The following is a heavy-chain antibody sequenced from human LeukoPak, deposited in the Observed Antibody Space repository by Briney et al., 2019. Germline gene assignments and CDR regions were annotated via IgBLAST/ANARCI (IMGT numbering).Heavy chain of an antibody. J-gene: IGHJ4*02. CDR1: GFTFSSYS. V-gene: IGHV3-21*01. D-gene: IGHD2-2*01. CDR2: ISSSSSYI. Sequence: PGGSLRLSRAASGFTFSSYSMNWVRQAPGKGLEWVSSISSSSSYIYYADSVKGRFTISRDNAKNSLYLQMNSLRAEDTAVYYCAFSSRSNYFDYWGQGTLVTVSS. CDR3: AFSSRSNYFDY.